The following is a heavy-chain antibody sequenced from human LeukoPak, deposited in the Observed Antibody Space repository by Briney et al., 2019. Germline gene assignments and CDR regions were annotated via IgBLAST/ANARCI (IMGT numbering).Heavy chain of an antibody. CDR3: AKVMAKRRTLTPSFDY. CDR2: ISFDGASK. J-gene: IGHJ4*02. D-gene: IGHD1-1*01. CDR1: DFTFSDYG. V-gene: IGHV3-30*18. Sequence: GGSLRLSCTASDFTFSDYGIHWVRQAPGKGLEWMAGISFDGASKYYADSVKGRFFISRDTPMNTVHLQLNNLRPEETALYYSAKVMAKRRTLTPSFDYWGQGALVTVSS.